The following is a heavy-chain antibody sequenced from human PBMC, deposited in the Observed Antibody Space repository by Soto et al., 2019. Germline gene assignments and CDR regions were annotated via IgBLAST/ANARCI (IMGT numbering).Heavy chain of an antibody. J-gene: IGHJ4*02. CDR1: GFTFSSYA. CDR2: ISGSGGST. CDR3: AKIPVYSSSWYYFDS. D-gene: IGHD6-13*01. Sequence: GGSLRLSCAASGFTFSSYAMSWVRQAPGKGLEWVSAISGSGGSTYYADSVKGRFTTSRDNSKNTLYLQMNSLRAEDTAVYYCAKIPVYSSSWYYFDSWGQGTLVTVSS. V-gene: IGHV3-23*01.